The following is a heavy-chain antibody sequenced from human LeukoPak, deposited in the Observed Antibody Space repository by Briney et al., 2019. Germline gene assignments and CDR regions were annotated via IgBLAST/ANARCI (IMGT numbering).Heavy chain of an antibody. CDR2: IYYSGST. J-gene: IGHJ4*02. D-gene: IGHD4-17*01. V-gene: IGHV4-59*01. CDR1: GGSISSYY. Sequence: SETLSLTCTVSGGSISSYYWSWIRQPPGKGLEWIGYIYYSGSTNYNPSLKSRVTISVDTSKNQFSLKLSSVTAADTAVYYCARRDYGDYGIDYWGQGTLVTVSS. CDR3: ARRDYGDYGIDY.